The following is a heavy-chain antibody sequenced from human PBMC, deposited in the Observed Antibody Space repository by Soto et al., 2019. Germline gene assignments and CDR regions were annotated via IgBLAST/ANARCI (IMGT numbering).Heavy chain of an antibody. CDR3: ARREDTFDF. V-gene: IGHV4-4*07. CDR1: GVSIINNY. J-gene: IGHJ4*02. CDR2: VYSSGRT. Sequence: SETLSLTCAVSGVSIINNYWTWIRQPAGKGLEWLGRVYSSGRTTYNPSLKSRLTMSVDTSKNQFSLHLTSVTAADTAVYYCARREDTFDFWGQGMLVTVSS.